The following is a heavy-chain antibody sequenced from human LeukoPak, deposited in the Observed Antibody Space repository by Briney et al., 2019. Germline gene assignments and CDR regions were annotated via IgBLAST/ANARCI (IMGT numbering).Heavy chain of an antibody. Sequence: SGTLSLTCAVSGGSISSNNWWGWVREPPGKGLEWIGEIYHSGSPNYNPSLKSRVTISVDKSRNHFSLNLSSVTAADTAVYYCARVNINNWHSCDYWGQGTLVTVSS. CDR1: GGSISSNNW. CDR2: IYHSGSP. D-gene: IGHD1-1*01. V-gene: IGHV4-4*02. CDR3: ARVNINNWHSCDY. J-gene: IGHJ4*02.